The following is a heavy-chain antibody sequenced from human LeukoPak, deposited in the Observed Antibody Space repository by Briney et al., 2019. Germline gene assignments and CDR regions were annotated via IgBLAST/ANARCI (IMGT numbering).Heavy chain of an antibody. J-gene: IGHJ4*02. CDR3: ARRYCSGGSCYSAFDY. V-gene: IGHV4-59*01. CDR1: GGSISSYY. CDR2: MYYSGST. D-gene: IGHD2-15*01. Sequence: SETLSLTCTVSGGSISSYYWSWIRQPPGQGLEWIGYMYYSGSTNYNPSLKSRVTISVDTSKNQFSLKLSSVTAADTAVYYCARRYCSGGSCYSAFDYWGQGTLVTVFS.